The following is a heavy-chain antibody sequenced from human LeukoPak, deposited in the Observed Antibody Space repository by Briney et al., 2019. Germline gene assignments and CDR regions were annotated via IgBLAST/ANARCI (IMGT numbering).Heavy chain of an antibody. J-gene: IGHJ4*02. Sequence: GGSLRLSCAASGFTFTDAWMGWARQAPGRGLEWVGRVKSKARGGTTDYAAPVKGRFTIARDDSKDTVDLRMNSLKTEDTAVYYCTTDHFNWGRGTLVTVSS. V-gene: IGHV3-15*01. CDR3: TTDHFN. CDR1: GFTFTDAW. CDR2: VKSKARGGTT.